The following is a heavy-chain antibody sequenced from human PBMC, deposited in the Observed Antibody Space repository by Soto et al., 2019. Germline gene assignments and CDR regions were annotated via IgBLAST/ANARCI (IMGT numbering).Heavy chain of an antibody. CDR1: GGSFSSYY. J-gene: IGHJ5*02. Sequence: QVQLQPWGAGLLKPSETLSLTCAVYGGSFSSYYWRWIRQPPGKGLEWIGVINHSGSTNYDPSLKRRVTIAIDTAKNQVALTLSSVAAADTAVYYCARGEPRFMEWLLLSEYFDPWGQGSLVTVSS. V-gene: IGHV4-34*01. CDR2: INHSGST. CDR3: ARGEPRFMEWLLLSEYFDP. D-gene: IGHD3-3*01.